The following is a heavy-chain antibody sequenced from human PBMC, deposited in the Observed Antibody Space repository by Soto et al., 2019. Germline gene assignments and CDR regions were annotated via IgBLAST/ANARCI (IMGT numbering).Heavy chain of an antibody. CDR1: GGTFSSYT. CDR2: IIPILGIA. V-gene: IGHV1-69*02. J-gene: IGHJ6*03. D-gene: IGHD6-6*01. CDR3: ARGGSSSSSRYYYYYMDV. Sequence: QVQLVESGAEVKKPGSSVKVSCKASGGTFSSYTISWVRQAPGQGLEWMGRIIPILGIANYAQKFQGRVTITADKSTSTAYMELSSLRSEDTAVYYCARGGSSSSSRYYYYYMDVWGKGTTVTVSS.